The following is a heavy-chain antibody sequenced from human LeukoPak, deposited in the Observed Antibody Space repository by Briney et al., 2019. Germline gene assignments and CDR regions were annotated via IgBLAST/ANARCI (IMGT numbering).Heavy chain of an antibody. CDR1: GFTFDDYS. D-gene: IGHD1-1*01. V-gene: IGHV3-43*01. Sequence: PGGSLRLSCAASGFTFDDYSIHWVRQAPGKGLEWVSFISWDGVSTYYADFVKGRFTISRDNSKNSLYLQMNSLRTEDTALYYCAKGNAYSDYYMDVWGKGTTVTVSS. J-gene: IGHJ6*03. CDR3: AKGNAYSDYYMDV. CDR2: ISWDGVST.